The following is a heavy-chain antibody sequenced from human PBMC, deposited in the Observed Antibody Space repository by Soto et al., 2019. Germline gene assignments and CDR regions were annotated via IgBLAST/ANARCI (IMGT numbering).Heavy chain of an antibody. CDR3: AREVLVYGGDFFDY. CDR1: GFTFGSYT. D-gene: IGHD2-8*02. CDR2: INTNSRTI. Sequence: PGGSLRLSCAASGFTFGSYTMNWVRQVPGKGLEWVAYINTNSRTIYYADSVKGRFTISRDNADNSLYLQMHSLRDEDTAVYYCAREVLVYGGDFFDYWGQGSLVTVS. V-gene: IGHV3-48*02. J-gene: IGHJ4*02.